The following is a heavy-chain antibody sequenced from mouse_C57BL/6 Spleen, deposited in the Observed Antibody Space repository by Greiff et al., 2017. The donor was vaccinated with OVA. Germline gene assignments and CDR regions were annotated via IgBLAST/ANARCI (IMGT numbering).Heavy chain of an antibody. CDR2: INPSNGGT. CDR3: ARGGPPWYFDV. Sequence: QVQLQQPGTELVKPGASVKLSCKASGYTFTSYWMHWVKQRPGQGLEWIGNINPSNGGTNYNEKFKSKATLTVDKASSTAYMQLSSLTSDDSAVYYCARGGPPWYFDVWGTGTTVTVSS. J-gene: IGHJ1*03. D-gene: IGHD6-1*01. CDR1: GYTFTSYW. V-gene: IGHV1-53*01.